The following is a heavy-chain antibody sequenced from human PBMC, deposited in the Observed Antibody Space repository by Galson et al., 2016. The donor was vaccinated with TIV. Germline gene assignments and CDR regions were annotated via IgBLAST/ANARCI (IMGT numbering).Heavy chain of an antibody. CDR1: GSTFSSYT. D-gene: IGHD1-7*01. CDR3: TRDGRGNWKYVDYFDY. Sequence: SLRLSCAASGSTFSSYTFHWVRQTPGKGLEWVAIISHDGNNKDVADSVQGRFTISRDSSENTVYLQMNNLRPEDTALYFCTRDGRGNWKYVDYFDYWGQGTLVTVSS. J-gene: IGHJ4*02. V-gene: IGHV3-30-3*01. CDR2: ISHDGNNK.